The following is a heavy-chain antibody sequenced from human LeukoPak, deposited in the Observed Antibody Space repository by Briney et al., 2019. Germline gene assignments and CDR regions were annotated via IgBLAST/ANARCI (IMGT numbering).Heavy chain of an antibody. CDR2: IGASGDNT. Sequence: GGSLRLSCAASGFTFSIYAMSWVRQAPGKGLEWVSNIGASGDNTYYAASVEGRFTISRDNSKNTLYLQMNSLRAEDTAVYYCAKYRIAATGTGSFAYWGQGTLVTVSS. V-gene: IGHV3-23*01. D-gene: IGHD6-13*01. J-gene: IGHJ4*02. CDR1: GFTFSIYA. CDR3: AKYRIAATGTGSFAY.